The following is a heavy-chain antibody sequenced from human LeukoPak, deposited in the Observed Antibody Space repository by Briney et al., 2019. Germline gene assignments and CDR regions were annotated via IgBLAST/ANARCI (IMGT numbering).Heavy chain of an antibody. CDR3: ASTRGYSGYDFLGY. CDR2: IYSGGST. CDR1: GFTVSSNY. D-gene: IGHD5-12*01. V-gene: IGHV3-53*01. J-gene: IGHJ4*02. Sequence: GGSLRLSCAASGFTVSSNYMSWVRQAPGKGLEWVSFIYSGGSTYYADSVKGRFTISRDNSKNTLYLQMNSLRAEDTAVYYCASTRGYSGYDFLGYWGQGTLVTVSS.